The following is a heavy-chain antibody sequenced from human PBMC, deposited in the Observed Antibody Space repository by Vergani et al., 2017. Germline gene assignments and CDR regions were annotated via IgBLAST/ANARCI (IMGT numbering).Heavy chain of an antibody. CDR1: GFIFSDYY. CDR3: GRKQSPASLMDKPIDI. V-gene: IGHV3-11*01. CDR2: MSDGGETK. Sequence: QVQLVASGGGLVRPGGSLRLSCAASGFIFSDYYMPWIRQTPGKGLEWLAHMSDGGETKRYAESLKGRFTVSRDNTKNLLILQMKTLKVDDTATYYCGRKQSPASLMDKPIDIWGQGTLVTVSS. J-gene: IGHJ5*02. D-gene: IGHD1/OR15-1a*01.